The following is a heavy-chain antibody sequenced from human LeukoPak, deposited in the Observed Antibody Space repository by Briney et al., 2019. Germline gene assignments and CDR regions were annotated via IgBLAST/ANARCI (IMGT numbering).Heavy chain of an antibody. Sequence: GSLRLSCAASGFTFNNYAMSWFRQTPGKGLEWVSAISGSGDRTYYAESVKGRFSISRDNSKNTLYLQMHSLRAEDTAVYYCGKRELWHGSGEDAWGQGTTVTVSS. CDR2: ISGSGDRT. D-gene: IGHD3-10*01. J-gene: IGHJ6*02. CDR3: GKRELWHGSGEDA. CDR1: GFTFNNYA. V-gene: IGHV3-23*01.